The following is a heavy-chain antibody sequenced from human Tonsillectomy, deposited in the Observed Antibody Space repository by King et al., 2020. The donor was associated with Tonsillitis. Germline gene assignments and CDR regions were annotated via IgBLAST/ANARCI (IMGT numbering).Heavy chain of an antibody. V-gene: IGHV3-53*04. D-gene: IGHD1-26*01. J-gene: IGHJ6*02. Sequence: VQLVESGGGLVQPGGSLRLSCAASGFTVSSNYMSWVRQAPGKGLEWVSVIYSGGSTYYADSVKGRFTISRHNSKNTLYLQMNSLRAEDRAGYYCARWPSGSYSPRDYYYYCMDVWGQGTTVTVSS. CDR3: ARWPSGSYSPRDYYYYCMDV. CDR2: IYSGGST. CDR1: GFTVSSNY.